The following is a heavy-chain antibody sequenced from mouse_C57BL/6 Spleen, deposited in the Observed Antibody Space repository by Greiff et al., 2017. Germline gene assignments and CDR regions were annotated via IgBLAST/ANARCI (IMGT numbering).Heavy chain of an antibody. CDR2: IYPGSGST. CDR3: AREGYDGYYEGYFDY. J-gene: IGHJ2*01. D-gene: IGHD2-3*01. Sequence: QVQLKQSGAELVKPGASVKMSCKASGYTFTSYWITWVKQRPGQGLEWIGDIYPGSGSTNYNEKFKSKATLTVDTSSSTAYMQLSSLTSEDSAVYYCAREGYDGYYEGYFDYWGQGTTLTVSS. V-gene: IGHV1-55*01. CDR1: GYTFTSYW.